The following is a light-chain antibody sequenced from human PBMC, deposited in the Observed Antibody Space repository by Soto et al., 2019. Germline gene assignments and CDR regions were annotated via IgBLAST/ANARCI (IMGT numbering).Light chain of an antibody. J-gene: IGKJ3*01. CDR3: QRHNSTPPFS. CDR2: AAS. V-gene: IGKV1-27*01. Sequence: DIQMTQSPSSLSASVGDRVTITCRASQGISTYLAWYQQKPGKAPQLLIYAASTLQSGVPSRFSGSGSGTDFTLTISSLQPEDVATYYCQRHNSTPPFSFGPGTKVDLK. CDR1: QGISTY.